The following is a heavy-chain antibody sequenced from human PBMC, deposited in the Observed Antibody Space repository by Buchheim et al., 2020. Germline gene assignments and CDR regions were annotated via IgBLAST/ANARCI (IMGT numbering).Heavy chain of an antibody. D-gene: IGHD2/OR15-2a*01. Sequence: EVQLVESGGGLVKPGGSLRLSCAASGFTFSSYSMNWVRQAPGKGLEWVSSISSSSSYIYYADSVKGRFTISRDNAKNSLYLQMNSLRAEDTAVYYCARVSVIKPLSSIDNDALDYWGQGTL. CDR1: GFTFSSYS. CDR3: ARVSVIKPLSSIDNDALDY. CDR2: ISSSSSYI. J-gene: IGHJ4*02. V-gene: IGHV3-21*01.